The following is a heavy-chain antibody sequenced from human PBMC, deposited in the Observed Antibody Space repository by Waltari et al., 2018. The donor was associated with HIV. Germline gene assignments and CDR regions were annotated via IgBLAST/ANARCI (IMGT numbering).Heavy chain of an antibody. D-gene: IGHD1-26*01. CDR2: IDPSDSET. CDR1: GYTFSSFW. Sequence: EVQLVQSGAEVKKPGESLKISCKGSGYTFSSFWIDWVRQMPGKGLEWMGIIDPSDSETRYSPAFQGQVTISADKSINTAYRQWSRLEASDTAMYFCATHLGVGTYDWFDPWGQGTQVTVSS. J-gene: IGHJ5*02. CDR3: ATHLGVGTYDWFDP. V-gene: IGHV5-51*01.